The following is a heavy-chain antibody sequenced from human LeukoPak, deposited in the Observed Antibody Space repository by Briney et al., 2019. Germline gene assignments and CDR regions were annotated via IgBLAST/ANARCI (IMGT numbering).Heavy chain of an antibody. CDR2: ISYDGSNK. J-gene: IGHJ4*02. D-gene: IGHD4-17*01. Sequence: SLRLSCAASGFTFSSYGMHWVRQAPGKGLEWVAVISYDGSNKYYADSVKGRFTISRDNSKNTLYLQMNSLRAEDTAVYYCAKDRVPYGEFDYWGQGTLVTVSS. V-gene: IGHV3-30*18. CDR3: AKDRVPYGEFDY. CDR1: GFTFSSYG.